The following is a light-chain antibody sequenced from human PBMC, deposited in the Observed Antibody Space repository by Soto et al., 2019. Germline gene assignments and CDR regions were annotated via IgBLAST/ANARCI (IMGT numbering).Light chain of an antibody. CDR3: ATWDDTLSGPGV. Sequence: QSVLTQPPSASGTPGQRVTISCSGSSSHIGSNNVNWYQQLPGTAPKLLIYSNNKRPSGVPDRFSGSKSGASASLAISGLQSEDEAHYYCATWDDTLSGPGVFGGGTKLTVL. CDR1: SSHIGSNN. CDR2: SNN. V-gene: IGLV1-44*01. J-gene: IGLJ3*02.